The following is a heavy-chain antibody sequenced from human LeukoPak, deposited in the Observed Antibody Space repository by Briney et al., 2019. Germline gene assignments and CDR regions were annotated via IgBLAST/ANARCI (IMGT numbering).Heavy chain of an antibody. D-gene: IGHD1-26*01. Sequence: PSQTLSLTCTVSGGSISSGSYYWSWIRQPAGKGLEWIGRIYTSGSTNYNPSLKSRVTMSVDTSKNQFSLKLSSVTAADTAVYYCARDRSGGSYFIRFDPWGQGTLVTVSS. CDR2: IYTSGST. V-gene: IGHV4-61*02. CDR3: ARDRSGGSYFIRFDP. CDR1: GGSISSGSYY. J-gene: IGHJ5*02.